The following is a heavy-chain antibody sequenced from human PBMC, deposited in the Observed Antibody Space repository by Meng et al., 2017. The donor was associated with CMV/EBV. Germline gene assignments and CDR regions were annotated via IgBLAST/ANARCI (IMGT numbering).Heavy chain of an antibody. CDR3: ARVTSYCSSTSCLDY. CDR2: ISSSSSYI. CDR1: GFTFSDYY. V-gene: IGHV3-21*01. D-gene: IGHD2-2*01. Sequence: GESLKISCAASGFTFSDYYMSWVRQAPGKGLEWVSSISSSSSYIYYADSVKGRFTISRDNAKNSLYLQMNSLRAEDTAVYYCARVTSYCSSTSCLDYWGQGTLVTVSS. J-gene: IGHJ4*02.